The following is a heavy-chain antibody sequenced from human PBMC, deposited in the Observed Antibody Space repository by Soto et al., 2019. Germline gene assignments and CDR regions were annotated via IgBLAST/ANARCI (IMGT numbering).Heavy chain of an antibody. CDR1: GFTFSSYA. Sequence: GGSLRLSCAASGFTFSSYAMHWVRQAPGKGLEWVAVISYVGRNKYYADSVKGRFTISRDNSKNTLYLQMNSLRAEDTAVYYCARDRLDRIITSCYVSYGLGPYYYGMDVWGQGKMVTVSS. D-gene: IGHD2-2*01. CDR3: ARDRLDRIITSCYVSYGLGPYYYGMDV. V-gene: IGHV3-30*04. J-gene: IGHJ6*02. CDR2: ISYVGRNK.